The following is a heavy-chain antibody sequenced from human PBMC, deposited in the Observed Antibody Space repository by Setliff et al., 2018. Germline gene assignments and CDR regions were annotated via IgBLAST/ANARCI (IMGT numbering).Heavy chain of an antibody. D-gene: IGHD3-3*01. CDR3: ARGYRGYYNFWSGSQGANWFDP. CDR1: GGTFSSYA. J-gene: IGHJ5*02. Sequence: SVKVSCKASGGTFSSYAISWVRQAPGQGLEWMGGIIPIFGTANYTQKFQGRVTVTADESTSTAYMELSSLRSEDTAVYYCARGYRGYYNFWSGSQGANWFDPWGQGTL. CDR2: IIPIFGTA. V-gene: IGHV1-69*13.